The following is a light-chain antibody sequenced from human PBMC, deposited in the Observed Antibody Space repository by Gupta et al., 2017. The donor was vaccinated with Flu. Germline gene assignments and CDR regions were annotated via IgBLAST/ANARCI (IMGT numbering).Light chain of an antibody. V-gene: IGLV2-18*02. CDR3: SSYTSSDTFV. CDR1: VSDVGTYNR. Sequence: SALTQPPSMSGSPVQSVTISCTGTVSDVGTYNRVSWYRQPPGTAPKLMIYEVSNRPSGVSDRFSGSKSGNTASLTISGLQGEDEADYYCSSYTSSDTFVFGAGTKVTVL. J-gene: IGLJ1*01. CDR2: EVS.